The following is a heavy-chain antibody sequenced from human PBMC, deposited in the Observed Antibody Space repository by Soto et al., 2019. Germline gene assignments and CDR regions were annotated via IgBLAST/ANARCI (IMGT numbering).Heavy chain of an antibody. J-gene: IGHJ5*02. CDR3: QGGDL. V-gene: IGHV4-34*01. D-gene: IGHD3-16*01. Sequence: SETLSLTCAVSGGSFRGYFCSWIRQSPDKGLEWIGEINDGGSTYYNPSSKSGLTISVDTSKSQISLTLTSVTAGASAVYYCQGGDLWGQGTRVTVSS. CDR2: INDGGST. CDR1: GGSFRGYF.